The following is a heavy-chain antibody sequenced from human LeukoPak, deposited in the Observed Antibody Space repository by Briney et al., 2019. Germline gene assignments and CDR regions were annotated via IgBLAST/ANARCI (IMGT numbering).Heavy chain of an antibody. CDR2: ISAYNGNT. J-gene: IGHJ4*02. CDR1: GYTFTSYG. Sequence: GASVKVSCKASGYTFTSYGFTWVRQAPGQGLEWMGWISAYNGNTDYAQKLQGRVTMTTDTSTSTAYMELRSLRSDDTAVYYCARDTRRGYSYGPFDYWGQGTLVTVSS. CDR3: ARDTRRGYSYGPFDY. D-gene: IGHD5-18*01. V-gene: IGHV1-18*01.